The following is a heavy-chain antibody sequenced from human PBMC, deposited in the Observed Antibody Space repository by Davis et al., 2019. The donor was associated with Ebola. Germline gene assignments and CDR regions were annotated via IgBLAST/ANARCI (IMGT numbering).Heavy chain of an antibody. CDR2: ISGSGGTT. Sequence: GESLKISCTDSVITFSSYAMTWVRQAPGKGLEWVSAISGSGGTTYYAGSVKGRFTISRDNVKNSLYLRMNSLRVEDTALYHCARVNAATGYSRFDTWGQGTLVTVSS. V-gene: IGHV3-23*01. J-gene: IGHJ5*01. CDR3: ARVNAATGYSRFDT. CDR1: VITFSSYA. D-gene: IGHD3-9*01.